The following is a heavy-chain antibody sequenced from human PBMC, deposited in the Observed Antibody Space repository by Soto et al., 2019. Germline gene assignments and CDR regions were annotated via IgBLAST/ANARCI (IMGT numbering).Heavy chain of an antibody. D-gene: IGHD1-7*01. CDR3: ARSLNSALGFDP. CDR2: ISAYRGNA. Sequence: QAQLVQSGHEVKKPGASVKVSCKASGYTFTTYGINWVRQAPGQGLEWMGWISAYRGNANYAQSLQGRVTMTTDTSTSTAYIELRSLKFDDTAVYYCARSLNSALGFDPWGQGTLVTVSS. V-gene: IGHV1-18*01. CDR1: GYTFTTYG. J-gene: IGHJ5*02.